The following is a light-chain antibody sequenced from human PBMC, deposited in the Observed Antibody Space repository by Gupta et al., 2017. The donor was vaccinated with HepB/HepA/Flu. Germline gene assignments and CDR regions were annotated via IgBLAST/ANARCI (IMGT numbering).Light chain of an antibody. CDR2: KDS. CDR3: QSGDSSTVV. V-gene: IGLV3-1*01. Sequence: SYELTQSPSVSVTPGQTARITCCGDKLGDKYACWYQQKPGQSHVLVIYKDSKHPSGIHGRFSGYNSGNTATLTVRGTQARDEADYYCQSGDSSTVVFGGGTKLTVL. CDR1: KLGDKY. J-gene: IGLJ2*01.